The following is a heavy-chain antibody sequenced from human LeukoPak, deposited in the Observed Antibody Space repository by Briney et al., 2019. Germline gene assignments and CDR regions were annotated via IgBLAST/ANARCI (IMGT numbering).Heavy chain of an antibody. CDR1: GFTFSSYS. CDR2: ISSSSSYI. V-gene: IGHV3-21*01. Sequence: GGSLRLSCEVSGFTFSSYSMNWVRQAPGKGLEWVSSISSSSSYIYYADSVKGRFTISRDNAKNSLYLQMNSLRAEDTAVYYCARDDYGGVDYWGRGTLVTVSS. CDR3: ARDDYGGVDY. J-gene: IGHJ4*02. D-gene: IGHD4-23*01.